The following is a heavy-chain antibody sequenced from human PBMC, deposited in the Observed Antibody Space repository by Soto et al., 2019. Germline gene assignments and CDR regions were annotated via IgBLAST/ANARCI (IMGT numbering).Heavy chain of an antibody. Sequence: GGSLRLSCAASGFTFSSYAMSWVRQAPGKGLEWVSAISGSGGSTYYADSVKGRFTISRDNSKNTLYLQMNSLRAEDTAVYYCAKYNEYSSLLGNSVYYSYGMDVSGQGTTLTVSS. J-gene: IGHJ6*02. CDR3: AKYNEYSSLLGNSVYYSYGMDV. V-gene: IGHV3-23*01. D-gene: IGHD6-6*01. CDR1: GFTFSSYA. CDR2: ISGSGGST.